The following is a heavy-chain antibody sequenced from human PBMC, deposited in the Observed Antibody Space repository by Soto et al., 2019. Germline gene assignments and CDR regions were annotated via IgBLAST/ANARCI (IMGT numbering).Heavy chain of an antibody. CDR2: INHSGST. Sequence: SETLSLTCAVYGGSCSGYYWSWIRQPPGKGLEWIGEINHSGSTNYNPSLKSRVTISVDTSKNQFSLKLSSVTAADTAVYYCARGRGRRSSSSHYYYYGMDVWGQGTTVTVSS. D-gene: IGHD6-6*01. CDR1: GGSCSGYY. J-gene: IGHJ6*02. V-gene: IGHV4-34*01. CDR3: ARGRGRRSSSSHYYYYGMDV.